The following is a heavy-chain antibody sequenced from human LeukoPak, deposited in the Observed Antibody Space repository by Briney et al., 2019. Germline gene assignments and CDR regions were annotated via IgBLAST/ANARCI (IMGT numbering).Heavy chain of an antibody. V-gene: IGHV3-21*01. CDR3: ARGPSIAARYDAFDI. CDR1: GFTFSTYT. D-gene: IGHD6-6*01. Sequence: PGGPLRLSCAASGFTFSTYTMNWVRQAPGKGLEWVSSISSRSTYIYYADSVKGRFTISRDSAKNSLYLQMNSLRAEDTAVYYCARGPSIAARYDAFDIWGQGTMVTVSS. J-gene: IGHJ3*02. CDR2: ISSRSTYI.